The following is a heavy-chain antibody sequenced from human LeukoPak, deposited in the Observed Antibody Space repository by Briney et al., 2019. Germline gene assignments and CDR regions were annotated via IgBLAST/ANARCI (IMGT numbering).Heavy chain of an antibody. Sequence: ASVKVSCKASGYTFTSYDINWVRQAPGQGLEWMGWMIPNSGNTGYAQKFQGRVTMTRNTSISTAYMELSSLRSEDTAVYYCARGRGYSGYDPVDIWGQGTMVTVSS. D-gene: IGHD5-12*01. CDR3: ARGRGYSGYDPVDI. CDR1: GYTFTSYD. CDR2: MIPNSGNT. V-gene: IGHV1-8*01. J-gene: IGHJ3*02.